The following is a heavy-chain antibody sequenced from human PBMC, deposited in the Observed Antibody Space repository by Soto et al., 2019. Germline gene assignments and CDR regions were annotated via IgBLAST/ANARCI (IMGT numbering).Heavy chain of an antibody. Sequence: ASETLSLTCTVSGGSVSTGMKYWGWVRQPPGKALEFIGYMYKTGETLLNSSLKSRVTLSMETSKNQFSLTLSSVTAADTAVYFCMEAHESGDFLGMSVWGPGTTVTVSS. CDR1: GGSVSTGMKY. CDR3: MEAHESGDFLGMSV. CDR2: MYKTGET. V-gene: IGHV4-61*01. D-gene: IGHD1-1*01. J-gene: IGHJ6*02.